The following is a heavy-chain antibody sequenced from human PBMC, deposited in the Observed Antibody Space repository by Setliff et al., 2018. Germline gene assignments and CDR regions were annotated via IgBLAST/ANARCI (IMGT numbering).Heavy chain of an antibody. J-gene: IGHJ4*02. CDR3: ARGRNVAARLLDS. CDR2: IYYSGTT. V-gene: IGHV4-39*01. D-gene: IGHD6-6*01. Sequence: SETLSLTCTVSGGSINSGSYFWAWIRQPPGKGLEWIGSIYYSGTTYYNPSLKSPVTISIDTSKNQFSLKLSSVTAADTAVYYCARGRNVAARLLDSWGQGARVTV. CDR1: GGSINSGSYF.